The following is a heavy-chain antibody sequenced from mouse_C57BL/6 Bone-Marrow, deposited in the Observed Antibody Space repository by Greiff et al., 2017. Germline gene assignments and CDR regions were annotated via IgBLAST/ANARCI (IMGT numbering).Heavy chain of an antibody. CDR3: SSFDGNYFDF. J-gene: IGHJ2*01. CDR1: GFNIKDDY. Sequence: VQLKQSGAELVRPGASVKLSCTASGFNIKDDYIHWVKQRPEQGLEWIGWIDPEIGDTEYASKFQGKATITSDTPSNTAYLQLRSLTSEDTAVYYCSSFDGNYFDFWGQGTPLTVAS. CDR2: IDPEIGDT. V-gene: IGHV14-4*01. D-gene: IGHD2-3*01.